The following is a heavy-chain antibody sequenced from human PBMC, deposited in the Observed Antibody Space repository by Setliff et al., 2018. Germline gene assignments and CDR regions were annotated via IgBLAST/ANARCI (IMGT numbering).Heavy chain of an antibody. V-gene: IGHV1-8*02. CDR3: ARSKVEAAMVKHNWFDP. Sequence: ASVKVSCKTSGYTFISYGLRWMRQAPGQGLEWMGWMNTNSGNTGYAQNLQGRVSMTRNTSISTAYMELNSLTSEDTAVYYCARSKVEAAMVKHNWFDPWGQGTLVTVSS. CDR2: MNTNSGNT. J-gene: IGHJ5*02. CDR1: GYTFISYG. D-gene: IGHD5-18*01.